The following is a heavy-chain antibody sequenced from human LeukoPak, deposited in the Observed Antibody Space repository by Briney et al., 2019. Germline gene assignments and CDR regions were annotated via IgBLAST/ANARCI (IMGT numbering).Heavy chain of an antibody. CDR2: IKQGGSEK. CDR3: ERDRLVSNFLGYYYYGMDV. D-gene: IGHD4-11*01. V-gene: IGHV3-7*01. Sequence: PGGSLRLSCAASGVTFSSYWMSWVRQAPGKGLEWVSNIKQGGSEKYYVDSVKGRFTISRDNAKNSLYLQMNSLRAEDTAVYYCERDRLVSNFLGYYYYGMDVWGRGTTVTVSS. J-gene: IGHJ6*02. CDR1: GVTFSSYW.